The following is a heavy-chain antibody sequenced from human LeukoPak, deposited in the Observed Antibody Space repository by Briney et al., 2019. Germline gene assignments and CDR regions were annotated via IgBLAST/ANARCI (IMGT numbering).Heavy chain of an antibody. CDR3: ANAPYYDILTSGAFDI. D-gene: IGHD3-9*01. CDR2: ISGSGGST. J-gene: IGHJ3*02. Sequence: GGSLRLSCAASGFTFSSYAMSWVRQAPGKGLEWVSAISGSGGSTYYADSVKGRFTISRDNSKNTLYLQMNSLRAEDTAAYYCANAPYYDILTSGAFDIWGQGTMVTVSS. CDR1: GFTFSSYA. V-gene: IGHV3-23*01.